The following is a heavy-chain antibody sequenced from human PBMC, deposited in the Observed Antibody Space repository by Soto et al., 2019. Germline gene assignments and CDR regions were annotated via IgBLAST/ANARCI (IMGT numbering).Heavy chain of an antibody. CDR3: ARVHNWFDP. V-gene: IGHV4-59*01. J-gene: IGHJ5*02. Sequence: SETLSLTCTVSGGSISSYYWSWIRQPPGRGLEWIGYIYYSGSTNYNPSLKSRVTISVDTSKNQFSLKLSSVTAADTAVYYCARVHNWFDPWGQGTLVTVS. CDR2: IYYSGST. CDR1: GGSISSYY.